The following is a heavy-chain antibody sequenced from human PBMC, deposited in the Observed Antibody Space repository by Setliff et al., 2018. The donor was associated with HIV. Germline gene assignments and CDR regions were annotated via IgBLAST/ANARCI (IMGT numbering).Heavy chain of an antibody. D-gene: IGHD5-12*01. CDR2: IIHSGGT. CDR1: GESFSGYY. V-gene: IGHV4-34*12. J-gene: IGHJ4*02. CDR3: ARRSGYAEDY. Sequence: SETLSLTCAVYGESFSGYYWDWIRQPPGKGLEWIGEIIHSGGTNYNPSLKSRVTISVDTSKNQFSLKLSSVTAADTAVYYCARRSGYAEDYWGQGTLVTVSS.